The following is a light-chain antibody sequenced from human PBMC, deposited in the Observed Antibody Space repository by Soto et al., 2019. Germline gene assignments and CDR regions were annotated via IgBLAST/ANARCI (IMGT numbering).Light chain of an antibody. Sequence: QSALTQPPSASGSPGQAVTISCTGTSSDVGGYNYVSWYQQHPGKAPKLMSYEVIKRPSGVPDRISGSKSGNTASLTVSGLQAEDEADYYCSSYAGSNNVVFGGGTKVTVL. V-gene: IGLV2-8*01. CDR2: EVI. CDR1: SSDVGGYNY. CDR3: SSYAGSNNVV. J-gene: IGLJ2*01.